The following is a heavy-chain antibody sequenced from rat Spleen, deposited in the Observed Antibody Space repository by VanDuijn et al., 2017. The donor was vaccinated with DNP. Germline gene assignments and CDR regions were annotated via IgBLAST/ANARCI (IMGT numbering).Heavy chain of an antibody. V-gene: IGHV5S13*01. D-gene: IGHD1-7*01. CDR1: GFTFSNYG. J-gene: IGHJ2*01. Sequence: EVQLVESGGDLVQPGRSLKLSCVASGFTFSNYGMAWVRQAPTKGLEWVASISIGGGNTYYRDSVKGRFTVSRDNAKNTQYLQMDSLRSEDTATYYCARHPQTTGIPDYWGQGVMVTVSS. CDR3: ARHPQTTGIPDY. CDR2: ISIGGGNT.